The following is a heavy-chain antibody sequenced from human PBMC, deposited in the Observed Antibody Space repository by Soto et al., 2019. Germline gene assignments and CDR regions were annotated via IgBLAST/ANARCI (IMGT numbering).Heavy chain of an antibody. J-gene: IGHJ6*02. D-gene: IGHD6-6*01. CDR2: IDPSDSYT. CDR1: GYSFTSYW. CDR3: ARRSSSSDYYYYGMDV. Sequence: RGESLKISCKGSGYSFTSYWISWVRQMPGKGLEWMGRIDPSDSYTNYSPSFQGHVTISADKSISTAYLQWSSLKASDTAMYYCARRSSSSDYYYYGMDVWGQGTTVTV. V-gene: IGHV5-10-1*01.